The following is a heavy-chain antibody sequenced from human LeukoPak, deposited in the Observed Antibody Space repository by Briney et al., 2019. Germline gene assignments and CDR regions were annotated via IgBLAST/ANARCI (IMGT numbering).Heavy chain of an antibody. CDR3: ARAAYSSTWYSRYFDL. D-gene: IGHD6-13*01. V-gene: IGHV3-11*04. Sequence: GGSLRLSCAASGFTFSDYYMSWIRQAPGKGLEWVSYISSSGSTIYYADSVKGRFTISRDNAKNSLYLQMNSLRAEDTAVYYCARAAYSSTWYSRYFDLWGRGTLVTVSS. CDR2: ISSSGSTI. CDR1: GFTFSDYY. J-gene: IGHJ2*01.